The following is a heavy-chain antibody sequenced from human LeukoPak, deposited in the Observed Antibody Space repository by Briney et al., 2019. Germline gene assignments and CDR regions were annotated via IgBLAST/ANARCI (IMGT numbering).Heavy chain of an antibody. V-gene: IGHV4-61*02. CDR2: IYTSGST. CDR3: ASTLTYYYDSSGYPLDY. CDR1: GGSISSGSYY. Sequence: SETLSLTCTVSGGSISSGSYYWSWIRQPAGKGLEWIGRIYTSGSTNYNPSLKSRVTISVDMSKNQFSLKLSSVTAADTAVYYCASTLTYYYDSSGYPLDYWGQGTLVTVSS. J-gene: IGHJ4*02. D-gene: IGHD3-22*01.